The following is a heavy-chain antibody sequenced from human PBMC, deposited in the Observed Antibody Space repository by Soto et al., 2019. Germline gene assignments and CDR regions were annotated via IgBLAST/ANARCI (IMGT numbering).Heavy chain of an antibody. D-gene: IGHD5-12*01. CDR1: GFTFNTYG. CDR2: IWYDGGSY. Sequence: PGGSLRLSCAAAGFTFNTYGMHWVRQAPGKGLEWVAIIWYDGGSYYYGDSLQGRFTISRDNSKNTLYLQINSLRAEDTAVYYCARDLSGLRAYYGTDVWGPGPTVTVPS. V-gene: IGHV3-33*01. CDR3: ARDLSGLRAYYGTDV. J-gene: IGHJ6*02.